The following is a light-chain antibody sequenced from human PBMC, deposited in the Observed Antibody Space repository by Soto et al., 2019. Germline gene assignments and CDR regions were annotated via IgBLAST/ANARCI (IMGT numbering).Light chain of an antibody. CDR2: NVS. CDR1: QSVSNN. V-gene: IGKV3-15*01. CDR3: QQYNNWPRT. J-gene: IGKJ1*01. Sequence: EIVITQAPATRSVSPGEIATLSCWASQSVSNNLAWYQQKPGQAPRLLIYNVSTWATGIPARFSGSESGTEFTLTISSLQSEDFAVYYCQQYNNWPRTFGQGTKV.